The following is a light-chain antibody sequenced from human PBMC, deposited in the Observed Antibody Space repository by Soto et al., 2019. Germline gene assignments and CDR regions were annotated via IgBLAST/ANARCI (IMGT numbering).Light chain of an antibody. Sequence: EIVMTQSPATLSVSPGERATLSCRASQSVSSNLAWYQHKPGQAPRLLIYGASTRATGIPARFSGSGSGTEFTLTISSLQSEDFAVYYCQQYNKWPLTFGGGTKVAIK. CDR3: QQYNKWPLT. CDR1: QSVSSN. CDR2: GAS. J-gene: IGKJ4*01. V-gene: IGKV3-15*01.